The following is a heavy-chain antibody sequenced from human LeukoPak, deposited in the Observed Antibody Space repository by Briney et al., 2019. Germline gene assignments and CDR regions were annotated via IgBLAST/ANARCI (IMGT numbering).Heavy chain of an antibody. CDR1: GITFSSYW. V-gene: IGHV3-7*05. Sequence: GGSLRLSCAASGITFSSYWMSWVRQAPGKGLEWVANIKQDGSEKYYVDSVKGRFTISRDNAKNLLYLQMNSLRAEDTAVYYCASGGPYYYGSGSYPHWGQGTLVTVSS. J-gene: IGHJ4*02. CDR3: ASGGPYYYGSGSYPH. D-gene: IGHD3-10*01. CDR2: IKQDGSEK.